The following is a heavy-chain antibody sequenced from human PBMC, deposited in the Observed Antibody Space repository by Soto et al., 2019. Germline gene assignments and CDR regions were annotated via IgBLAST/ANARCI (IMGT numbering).Heavy chain of an antibody. J-gene: IGHJ4*02. D-gene: IGHD6-6*01. CDR1: GFTFSSYA. Sequence: QVQLVESGGGVVQPGRSLRLSCAASGFTFSSYAMHWVRQAPGKGLEWVAVVSYDGSNKYYADSVKGRFTISRDNSKNTLYLQMNSLRAEDTAVYYCARDHIAARFPRGALEGWGQGTLVTVSS. CDR2: VSYDGSNK. CDR3: ARDHIAARFPRGALEG. V-gene: IGHV3-30-3*01.